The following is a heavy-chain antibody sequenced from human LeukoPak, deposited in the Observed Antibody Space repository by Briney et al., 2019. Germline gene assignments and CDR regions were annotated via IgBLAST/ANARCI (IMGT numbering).Heavy chain of an antibody. CDR1: GGSISNRNYY. CDR2: IYYSGST. V-gene: IGHV4-39*01. D-gene: IGHD3-9*01. Sequence: PSETLSLTCTVSGGSISNRNYYWAWIRQPPGKGLEWIGNIYYSGSTYYNPSLESRVTMSLDTSKNQFSLKLSSVTAADTAVYYCARHDILTGLNNWFDPWGQGTLVTVSS. CDR3: ARHDILTGLNNWFDP. J-gene: IGHJ5*02.